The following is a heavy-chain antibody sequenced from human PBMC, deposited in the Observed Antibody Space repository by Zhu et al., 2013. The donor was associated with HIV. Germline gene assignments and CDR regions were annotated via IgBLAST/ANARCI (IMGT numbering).Heavy chain of an antibody. CDR2: VNQSGRT. V-gene: IGHV4-34*01. CDR1: NGSFSGHF. CDR3: ARSFIPYDHRHRKTANTPGSVLLDF. J-gene: IGHJ4*02. Sequence: QVQLRQWGAGLLRPSETLSLTCVVYNGSFSGHFWSWIRQPPGKGLEWIGEVNQSGRTNYNPSLKSRVVISGDPSKNQMSLKVSSVTAADTAVYYCARSFIPYDHRHRKTANTPGSVLLDFWGQGTLVTVSS. D-gene: IGHD3-16*01.